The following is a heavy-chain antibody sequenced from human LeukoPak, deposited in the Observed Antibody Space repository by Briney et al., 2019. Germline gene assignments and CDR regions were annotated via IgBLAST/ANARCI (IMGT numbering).Heavy chain of an antibody. CDR3: ARAQRKTIAARPYSYYFDY. CDR2: MNPNSGNT. J-gene: IGHJ4*02. D-gene: IGHD6-6*01. Sequence: ASVKVSCKASGYTFTSYDINWVRQATGQGLEWMGWMNPNSGNTGYAQKFQGRVTMPRNTSISTAYMELSSRRSEDTAVYYCARAQRKTIAARPYSYYFDYWGQGTLVTVSS. CDR1: GYTFTSYD. V-gene: IGHV1-8*01.